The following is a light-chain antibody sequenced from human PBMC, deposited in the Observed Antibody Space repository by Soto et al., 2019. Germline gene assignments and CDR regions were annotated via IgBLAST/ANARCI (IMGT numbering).Light chain of an antibody. CDR3: SSYTSSSTPVV. V-gene: IGLV2-14*01. CDR2: DVS. CDR1: SSAVGGYNS. Sequence: QSVLTQPASVSGSPGQSITISCTGTSSAVGGYNSVSWYQQHPGKDPKLMIYDVSHRLSGVSNRFSGSKSGNTASLTISGLQAEDEADYYCSSYTSSSTPVVFGGGTTLTVL. J-gene: IGLJ2*01.